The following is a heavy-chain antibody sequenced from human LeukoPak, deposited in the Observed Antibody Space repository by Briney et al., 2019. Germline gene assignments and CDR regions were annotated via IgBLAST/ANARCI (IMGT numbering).Heavy chain of an antibody. Sequence: GGSLRLSCAASGFTFSSYGMHWVRQAPGKGLEWVAVISYDGSNKYYADSVKGRFTISRDNSKNTLYLQMNSLRAEDTAVYYCAKGGSGWYCGFDYWGQGTLVTVSS. CDR1: GFTFSSYG. J-gene: IGHJ4*02. CDR2: ISYDGSNK. D-gene: IGHD6-19*01. V-gene: IGHV3-30*18. CDR3: AKGGSGWYCGFDY.